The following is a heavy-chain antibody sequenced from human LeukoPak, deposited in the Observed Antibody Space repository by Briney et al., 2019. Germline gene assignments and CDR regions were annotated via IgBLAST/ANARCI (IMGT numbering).Heavy chain of an antibody. Sequence: VASVKVSCKADGYRFTGYFIHWVRQAPGQGLEWMGHINPDSGVTTYAQKFRGLVTLTRDTSISTAYMELNSLRSDDTATYYCARDKDRYGAGPFDHWGQGTLVIVSS. CDR2: INPDSGVT. D-gene: IGHD3-10*01. V-gene: IGHV1-2*04. CDR3: ARDKDRYGAGPFDH. CDR1: GYRFTGYF. J-gene: IGHJ4*01.